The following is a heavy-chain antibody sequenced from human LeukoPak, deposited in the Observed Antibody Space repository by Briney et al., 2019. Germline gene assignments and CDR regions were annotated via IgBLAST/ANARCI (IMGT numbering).Heavy chain of an antibody. CDR1: VDSITSYY. V-gene: IGHV4-59*01. CDR2: IYYGGST. D-gene: IGHD1-26*01. J-gene: IGHJ5*02. CDR3: VGTRWGGSNWFVP. Sequence: PPESLSLTCAESVDSITSYYRRWRRHPPGKGLEWVWYIYYGGSTNYNPTLKRRVTTSLDTSKSKLCLFPRSVTAADTAVCYCVGTRWGGSNWFVPWGQGTPVTVSS.